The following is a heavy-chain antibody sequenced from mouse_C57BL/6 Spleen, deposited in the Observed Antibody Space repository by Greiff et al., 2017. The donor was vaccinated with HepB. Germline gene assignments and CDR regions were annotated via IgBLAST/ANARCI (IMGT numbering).Heavy chain of an antibody. CDR3: ARQTTVVATGAMDY. CDR2: ISSGGSYT. D-gene: IGHD1-1*01. Sequence: EVKVVESGGDLVKPGGSLKLSCAASGFTFSSYGMSWVRQTPDKRLEWVATISSGGSYTYYPDSVKGRFTISRDNAKNTLYLQMSSLKSEDTAMYYCARQTTVVATGAMDYWGQGTSVTVSS. V-gene: IGHV5-6*01. J-gene: IGHJ4*01. CDR1: GFTFSSYG.